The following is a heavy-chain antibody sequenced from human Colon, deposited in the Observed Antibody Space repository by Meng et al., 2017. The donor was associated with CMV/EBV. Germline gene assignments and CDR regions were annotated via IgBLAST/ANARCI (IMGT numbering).Heavy chain of an antibody. CDR1: GFTFNKYE. CDR2: ISGSGGTI. J-gene: IGHJ4*02. V-gene: IGHV3-48*03. CDR3: ARANFDYYYFDS. Sequence: GGSLRLSCAASGFTFNKYEMNWVRQTPEKGLEWVSYISGSGGTIYYADSVKGRFTISRDNAKNSLYLEMSSLRAEDTGFYYCARANFDYYYFDSWGQGTLVTVSS. D-gene: IGHD2/OR15-2a*01.